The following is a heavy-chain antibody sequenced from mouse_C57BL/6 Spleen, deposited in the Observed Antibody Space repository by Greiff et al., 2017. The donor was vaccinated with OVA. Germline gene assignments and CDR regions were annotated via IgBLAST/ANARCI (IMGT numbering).Heavy chain of an antibody. J-gene: IGHJ4*01. Sequence: EVQRVESGGDLVKPGGSLKLSCAASGFTFSSYGMSWVRQTPDKRLEWVATISSGGSYTYYPDSVKGRFTISRDNAKNTLYLQMSSLKSEDTAMYYCARQADYYGSSLYAMDYWGQGTSVTVSS. CDR1: GFTFSSYG. CDR3: ARQADYYGSSLYAMDY. V-gene: IGHV5-6*01. CDR2: ISSGGSYT. D-gene: IGHD1-1*01.